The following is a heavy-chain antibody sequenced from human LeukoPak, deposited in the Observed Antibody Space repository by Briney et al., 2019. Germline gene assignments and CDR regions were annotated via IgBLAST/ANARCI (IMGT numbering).Heavy chain of an antibody. CDR1: GYTFISYG. CDR3: ARGGQYCSGGSCYRGYYFDY. Sequence: ASVKVSCKASGYTFISYGITWVRQAPGQGLEWMGWISAYNGNTNYAQKLQGRVTMTTDTSTSTAYMELRSLRSDDTAVYYCARGGQYCSGGSCYRGYYFDYWGQGTLVTVSS. CDR2: ISAYNGNT. J-gene: IGHJ4*02. D-gene: IGHD2-15*01. V-gene: IGHV1-18*01.